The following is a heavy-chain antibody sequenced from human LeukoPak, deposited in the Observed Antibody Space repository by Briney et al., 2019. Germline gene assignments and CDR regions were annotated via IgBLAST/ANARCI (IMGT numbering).Heavy chain of an antibody. V-gene: IGHV3-11*01. CDR3: AKDGQWELLTDYYYMDV. J-gene: IGHJ6*03. CDR1: GFTFSDYY. Sequence: SGGSLRLSCAASGFTFSDYYMSWIRQAPGKGLEWVSYISSSGSTIYYADSVKGRFTISRDNAKNSLYLQMNSLRAEDTAVYYCAKDGQWELLTDYYYMDVWGKGTTVTVSS. D-gene: IGHD1-26*01. CDR2: ISSSGSTI.